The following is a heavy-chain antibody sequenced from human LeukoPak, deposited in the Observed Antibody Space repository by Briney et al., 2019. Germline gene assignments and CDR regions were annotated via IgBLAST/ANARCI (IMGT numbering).Heavy chain of an antibody. J-gene: IGHJ4*02. V-gene: IGHV3-9*01. CDR2: ISWNSGSI. Sequence: GGSLRLSWAASGFTFDDYAMHWVRQAPGKGLEWVSGISWNSGSIGYADSVKGRFTISRDNAKDSLYLQMNSLRDEDTAVYYCARSLGDDWGQGTLVTVSS. CDR1: GFTFDDYA. CDR3: ARSLGDD. D-gene: IGHD3-16*01.